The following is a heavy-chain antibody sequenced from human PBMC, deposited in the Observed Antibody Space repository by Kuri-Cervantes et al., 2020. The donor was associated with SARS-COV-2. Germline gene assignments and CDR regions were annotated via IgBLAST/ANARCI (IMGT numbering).Heavy chain of an antibody. J-gene: IGHJ4*02. D-gene: IGHD6-13*01. V-gene: IGHV4-38-2*02. CDR3: VRMRRGSSWYFDY. CDR1: GYSISSGYY. CDR2: IYHSGST. Sequence: ESLKISCTVSGYSISSGYYWGWIRQPPGKGLEWIGSIYHSGSTYYNPSLKSRVTISVDTSKNQFSLKLSSVTAADTAVYYCVRMRRGSSWYFDYWGQGTLVVASS.